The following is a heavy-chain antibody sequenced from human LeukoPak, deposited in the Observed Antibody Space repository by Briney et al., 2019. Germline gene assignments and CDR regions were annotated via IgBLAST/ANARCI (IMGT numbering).Heavy chain of an antibody. CDR2: IYYSGST. CDR3: ARDCTNGVCRSSAAGTFDY. CDR1: GGSFNYKY. D-gene: IGHD2-8*01. Sequence: PSETLSLTCTVSGGSFNYKYWAWIRQPPGKGLEWIGSIYYSGSTYYNPSLKSRVTISVDTSKNQFSLKLSSVTAADTAVYYCARDCTNGVCRSSAAGTFDYWGQGTLVTVSS. V-gene: IGHV4-39*07. J-gene: IGHJ4*02.